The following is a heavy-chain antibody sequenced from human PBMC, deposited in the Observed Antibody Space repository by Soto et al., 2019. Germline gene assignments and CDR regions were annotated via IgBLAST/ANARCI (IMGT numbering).Heavy chain of an antibody. CDR3: AKDTANPLRFLEWFYGMDV. V-gene: IGHV3-23*04. CDR1: GFTVSSNY. D-gene: IGHD3-3*01. Sequence: EVQLVESGGGLIQPGGSLRLSCAASGFTVSSNYMSWVRQAPGKGLEWVSAISGSGGSTYYADSVKGRFTISRDNSKNTLYLQMNSLRADDTAVYYCAKDTANPLRFLEWFYGMDVWGQGTTVTVSS. J-gene: IGHJ6*02. CDR2: ISGSGGST.